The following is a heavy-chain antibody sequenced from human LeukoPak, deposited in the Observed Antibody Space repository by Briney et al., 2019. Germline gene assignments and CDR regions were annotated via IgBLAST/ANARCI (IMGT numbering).Heavy chain of an antibody. CDR2: INHSGST. J-gene: IGHJ4*02. Sequence: PSETLSLTCTVSGGSSSHYFWSWIRQPPGKGLEWIGEINHSGSTNYNPSLKSRVTISVDTSKNQFSLKLSSVTAADTAVYYCARSRIAAAGSPLEYWGQGTLVTVSS. CDR3: ARSRIAAAGSPLEY. CDR1: GGSSSHYF. D-gene: IGHD6-13*01. V-gene: IGHV4-34*01.